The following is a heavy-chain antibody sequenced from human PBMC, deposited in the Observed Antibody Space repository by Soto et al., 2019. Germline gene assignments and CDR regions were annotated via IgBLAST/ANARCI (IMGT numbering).Heavy chain of an antibody. CDR3: ARSRGYCSSTSCLYFDY. CDR2: IYYSGST. CDR1: GGSISSYY. V-gene: IGHV4-59*08. Sequence: SETLSLTYTVSGGSISSYYWGWIRQPPGKGLEWIGYIYYSGSTNYNPSLKSRVTISVDTSKNQFSLKLSSVTAADTAVYYCARSRGYCSSTSCLYFDYWGQGTLVTVSS. J-gene: IGHJ4*02. D-gene: IGHD2-2*01.